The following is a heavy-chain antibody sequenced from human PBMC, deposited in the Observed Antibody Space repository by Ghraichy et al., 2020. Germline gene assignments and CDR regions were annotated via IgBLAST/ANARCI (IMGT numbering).Heavy chain of an antibody. J-gene: IGHJ4*02. V-gene: IGHV4-30-2*01. CDR3: ARGDTAMAALDY. CDR2: IYHSGST. D-gene: IGHD5-18*01. CDR1: GGSISSGGYS. Sequence: SETLSLTCAVSGGSISSGGYSWSWIRQPPGKGLEWIGYIYHSGSTYYNPSLKSRVTISVDRSKNQFSLKLSSVTAADTAVYYCARGDTAMAALDYWGQGTLVTVSS.